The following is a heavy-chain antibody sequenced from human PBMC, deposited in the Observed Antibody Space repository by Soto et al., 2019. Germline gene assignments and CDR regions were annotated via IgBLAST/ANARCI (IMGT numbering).Heavy chain of an antibody. V-gene: IGHV4-34*01. CDR3: VLVDYIWGSYSFAY. J-gene: IGHJ4*02. CDR1: GGSFSGYY. CDR2: INHSGST. Sequence: PSETLSLTCAVYGGSFSGYYWSWIRQPPGKGLERIGEINHSGSTNYSPSLKSRVTISVDTSKNQFSLKLSSVTAADTAVYYCVLVDYIWGSYSFAYWGQGTLVTVSS. D-gene: IGHD3-16*02.